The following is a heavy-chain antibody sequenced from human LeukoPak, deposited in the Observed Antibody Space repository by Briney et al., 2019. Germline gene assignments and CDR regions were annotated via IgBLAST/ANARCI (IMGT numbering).Heavy chain of an antibody. Sequence: GGSLRLSCAASGFTFSSYSMNWVRQAPGKGLEWVSYISSSSSTIYYADSVKGRFTISRDNAKNSLYLQMNSLRAEDTAVYYCARREIRYSSGWYVNYWGQGTLVTVSS. CDR2: ISSSSSTI. D-gene: IGHD6-19*01. CDR3: ARREIRYSSGWYVNY. CDR1: GFTFSSYS. J-gene: IGHJ4*02. V-gene: IGHV3-48*04.